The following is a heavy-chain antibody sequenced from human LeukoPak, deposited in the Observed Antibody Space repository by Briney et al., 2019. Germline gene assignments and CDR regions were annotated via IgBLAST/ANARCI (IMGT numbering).Heavy chain of an antibody. V-gene: IGHV4-4*07. CDR1: GGSISNYY. CDR2: IYTSGTT. CDR3: ARRRSRITMVRGGTFDP. Sequence: RSSETLSLTCTVSGGSISNYYWSWIRQPAGKGLEWIGRIYTSGTTHYNPSLKSRVTMSVDTSKNQFSLKLSSVTAADTAVYYCARRRSRITMVRGGTFDPWGQGTLVTVSS. J-gene: IGHJ5*02. D-gene: IGHD3-10*01.